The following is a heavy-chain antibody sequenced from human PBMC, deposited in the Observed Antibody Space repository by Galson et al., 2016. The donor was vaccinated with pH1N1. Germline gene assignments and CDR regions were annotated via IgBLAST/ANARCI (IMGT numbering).Heavy chain of an antibody. Sequence: QSGAEVKQPGESLKISCKGSGYSFTSHWIGWVRQMPGKGLEWMVTIYTDDSNIIYSPSFQGQVTVSADKSITTAYLQWSSLKTSDSGMYYCARLSRYCKSGSCFAFDYWGQGALVSVSS. J-gene: IGHJ4*02. V-gene: IGHV5-51*03. CDR1: GYSFTSHW. CDR2: IYTDDSNI. CDR3: ARLSRYCKSGSCFAFDY. D-gene: IGHD2-15*01.